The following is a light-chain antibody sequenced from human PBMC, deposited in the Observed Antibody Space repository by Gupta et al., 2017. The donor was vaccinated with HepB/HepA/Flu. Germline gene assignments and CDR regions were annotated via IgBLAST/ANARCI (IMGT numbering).Light chain of an antibody. CDR2: GAS. V-gene: IGKV3-15*01. J-gene: IGKJ4*01. CDR1: HNVGTT. CDR3: QQYDRWPLLT. Sequence: EVVMTQSPATLSVSPGERVTLSCRASHNVGTTLAWYKQKPGQAPRILIYGASTRATGIPARFSGSGSGTEFTLTISSRQSEDFAVYYCQQYDRWPLLTSGGGTKVEMK.